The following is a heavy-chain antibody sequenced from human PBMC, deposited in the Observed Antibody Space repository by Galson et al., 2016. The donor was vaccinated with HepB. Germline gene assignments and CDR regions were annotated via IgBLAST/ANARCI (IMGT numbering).Heavy chain of an antibody. J-gene: IGHJ5*02. CDR2: ISGSGGRT. CDR3: AKGGFRLLDT. D-gene: IGHD3-10*01. CDR1: RFTFSSYA. V-gene: IGHV3-23*01. Sequence: SLRLSCAASRFTFSSYAMSWVRQAPGKGLEWVSVISGSGGRTYYADSVKGRFIISRDNSKTALYLQMNSLRAEDTAAYYCAKGGFRLLDTWGQGTLVTVSS.